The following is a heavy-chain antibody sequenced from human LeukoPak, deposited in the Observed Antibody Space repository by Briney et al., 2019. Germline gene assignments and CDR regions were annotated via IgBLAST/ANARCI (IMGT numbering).Heavy chain of an antibody. D-gene: IGHD3-9*01. V-gene: IGHV1-2*02. CDR3: ARHRAYYDILTGYYSTEDAFDI. CDR1: GYTFTSYA. CDR2: INPNSGGT. Sequence: ASVKVSCKASGYTFTSYAMNWVRQAPGQGLEWMGWINPNSGGTNYAQKFQGRVTMTRDTSISTAYLQWSSLKASDTAMYYCARHRAYYDILTGYYSTEDAFDIWGQGTMVTVSS. J-gene: IGHJ3*02.